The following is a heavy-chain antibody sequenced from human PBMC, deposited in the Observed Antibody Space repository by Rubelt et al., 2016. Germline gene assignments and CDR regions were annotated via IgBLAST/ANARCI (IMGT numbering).Heavy chain of an antibody. V-gene: IGHV4-39*07. CDR2: IYYSGTT. CDR1: GASLSTPTYF. CDR3: ARDPIYGMDV. Sequence: QLQLQESGPGLVKPSETLSLTCTVSGASLSTPTYFWGWIRQPPGKGLEWLATIYYSGTTYYNASLKSRVTISEDKSKNQVSLKLNSVTAADTAVYYCARDPIYGMDVWGQGTTVTVSS. J-gene: IGHJ6*02.